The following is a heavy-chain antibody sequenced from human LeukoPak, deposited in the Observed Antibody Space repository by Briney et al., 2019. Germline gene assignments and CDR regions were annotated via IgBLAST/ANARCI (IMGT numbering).Heavy chain of an antibody. D-gene: IGHD3-22*01. Sequence: SETLSLTCAVYVGSFSGYYWSWIRQPPGKGLEWIGEINHSGSTNYNPSLKSRVTTSVNPSKNQVSLKLTSVTAADTAVYYCAGVNYYGSGAYYWWFDPWGQGTLVTVSS. J-gene: IGHJ5*02. V-gene: IGHV4-34*01. CDR1: VGSFSGYY. CDR3: AGVNYYGSGAYYWWFDP. CDR2: INHSGST.